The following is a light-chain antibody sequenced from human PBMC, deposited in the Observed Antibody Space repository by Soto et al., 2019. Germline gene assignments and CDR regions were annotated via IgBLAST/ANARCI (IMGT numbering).Light chain of an antibody. Sequence: DIQMTPSPSTLSGSVGDRVTITCRASQTISSSLAWYQQKPGKAPKLLIYGASTLESGVPSRFSGSGSGTEFTLTISSLQSEDFAVYFCQQYDNWPYTFGQGTKVDIK. J-gene: IGKJ2*01. V-gene: IGKV1-5*01. CDR2: GAS. CDR1: QTISSS. CDR3: QQYDNWPYT.